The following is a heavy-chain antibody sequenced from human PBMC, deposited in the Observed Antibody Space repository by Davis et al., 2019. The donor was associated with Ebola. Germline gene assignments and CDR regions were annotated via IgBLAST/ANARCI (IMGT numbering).Heavy chain of an antibody. D-gene: IGHD2-21*02. CDR3: ARYCGGDCYWGFDY. CDR2: IYYSGST. Sequence: PSETLSLTCTVSGYSISSSYYWGWIRQPPGKGLEWIGYIYYSGSTNYNPSLKSRVTISADTSKNQFSLKLSSVTAADTAVYYCARYCGGDCYWGFDYWGQGTLVTVSS. CDR1: GYSISSSYY. V-gene: IGHV4-61*05. J-gene: IGHJ4*02.